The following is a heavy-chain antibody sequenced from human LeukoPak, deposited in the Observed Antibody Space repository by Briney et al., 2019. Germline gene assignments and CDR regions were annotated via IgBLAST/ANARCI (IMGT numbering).Heavy chain of an antibody. D-gene: IGHD3-3*01. CDR3: AGYYDFWSGYLYYFDY. Sequence: SETLSLTCTVSGGSISSYYWSWIRQPAGKGLEWIGRIYTSGSTNYNPSLKSRVTMSVDTSKNQFSLKLSSVTAADTAVYYCAGYYDFWSGYLYYFDYWGQGTLVTVSS. V-gene: IGHV4-4*07. CDR1: GGSISSYY. J-gene: IGHJ4*02. CDR2: IYTSGST.